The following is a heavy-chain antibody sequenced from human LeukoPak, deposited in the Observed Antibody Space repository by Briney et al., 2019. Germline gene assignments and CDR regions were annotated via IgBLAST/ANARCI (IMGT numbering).Heavy chain of an antibody. CDR1: GGSFSGYY. CDR2: INHSGST. J-gene: IGHJ4*02. D-gene: IGHD3-16*02. Sequence: ASETLSLTCAVYGGSFSGYYWSWIRQPPGKGLEWIGEINHSGSTNYNPSLKSRVTISVDTSKNQFSLKLSSVTAADTAVYYCARAPKYYDYVWGSYRSPRSSTLFDYWGQGTLVTVSS. CDR3: ARAPKYYDYVWGSYRSPRSSTLFDY. V-gene: IGHV4-34*01.